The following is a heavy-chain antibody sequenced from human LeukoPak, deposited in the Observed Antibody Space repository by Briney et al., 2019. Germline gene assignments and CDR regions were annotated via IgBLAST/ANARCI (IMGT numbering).Heavy chain of an antibody. CDR3: ARRGRGYCSSTSCYRAGAFDI. D-gene: IGHD2-2*02. CDR2: INHSGST. Sequence: LETLSLTCAVYGGSFSGYYWSWIRQPPGKGLEWIGEINHSGSTNCNPSLKSRVTISVDTSKNQFSLKLSSVTAADTAVYYCARRGRGYCSSTSCYRAGAFDIWGQGTRVTVSS. CDR1: GGSFSGYY. J-gene: IGHJ3*02. V-gene: IGHV4-34*01.